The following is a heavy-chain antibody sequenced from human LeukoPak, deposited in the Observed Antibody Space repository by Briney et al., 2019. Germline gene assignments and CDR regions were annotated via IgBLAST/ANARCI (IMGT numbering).Heavy chain of an antibody. J-gene: IGHJ6*02. CDR3: ARGTHSSGWYGYYYGMDV. D-gene: IGHD6-19*01. CDR1: GYTFTSYD. Sequence: ASVKVSCKASGYTFTSYDINWVRQATGQGLEWMGWMNPNSGNTGYAQKLQGRVTMTRNTSISTAYMELSSLRSEDTAVYYCARGTHSSGWYGYYYGMDVWGQGTTVTVSS. CDR2: MNPNSGNT. V-gene: IGHV1-8*01.